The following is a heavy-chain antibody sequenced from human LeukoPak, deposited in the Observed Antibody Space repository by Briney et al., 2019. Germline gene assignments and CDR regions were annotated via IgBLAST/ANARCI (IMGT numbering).Heavy chain of an antibody. V-gene: IGHV4-30-4*08. D-gene: IGHD1-20*01. Sequence: SQTLSLTCTVSGGSISSGDYYWSWIRQPPGKGLEWIGYIYYSGSTYYNPSLKSRVTISVDTSKSQFSLKLSSVTAADTAVYYCAREASITGTPQGEYWGQGTLVTVSS. J-gene: IGHJ4*02. CDR3: AREASITGTPQGEY. CDR2: IYYSGST. CDR1: GGSISSGDYY.